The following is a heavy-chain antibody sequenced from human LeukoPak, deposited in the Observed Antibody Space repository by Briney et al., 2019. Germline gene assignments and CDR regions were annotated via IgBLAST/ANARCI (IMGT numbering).Heavy chain of an antibody. CDR3: AKEVGSGIDY. J-gene: IGHJ4*02. CDR1: GFTFSSYA. CDR2: ISGSGGST. Sequence: GGSLRLSCAASGFTFSSYAMSWVRQAPGKGLEWVSSISGSGGSTYHADSVKGRFTISRDNSKNTLYLQMNSPRAEDTAVYYCAKEVGSGIDYWGQGTLVTVSS. V-gene: IGHV3-23*01. D-gene: IGHD6-19*01.